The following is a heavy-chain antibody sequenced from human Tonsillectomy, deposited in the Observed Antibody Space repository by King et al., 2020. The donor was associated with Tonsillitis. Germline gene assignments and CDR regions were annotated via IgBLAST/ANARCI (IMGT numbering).Heavy chain of an antibody. CDR1: GFTFSDYY. D-gene: IGHD1-26*01. Sequence: VQLVESGGGLVKPGGSLRLSCAASGFTFSDYYMSWIRQAPGKGLEWFSYISPSSTYTKYADPVKGRFTISRDNAQKSLYLQMNSLRAEDTAIYYCARGGAGPLDNWGQGTLVTVSS. J-gene: IGHJ4*02. CDR2: ISPSSTYT. CDR3: ARGGAGPLDN. V-gene: IGHV3-11*06.